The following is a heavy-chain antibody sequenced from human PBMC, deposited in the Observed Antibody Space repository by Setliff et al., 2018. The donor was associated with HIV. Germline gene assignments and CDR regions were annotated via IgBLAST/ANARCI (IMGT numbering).Heavy chain of an antibody. V-gene: IGHV3-20*04. Sequence: PGESLRLSCAASGFTFDDYAMSWVRQVPGKGLEWVSGINWNGASTGYADSVKGRFTISRDNAKNSLYLQMNSLRAEDTALYYCARDQIYYDSRYYYYMDVWGKGTTVTVSS. J-gene: IGHJ6*03. D-gene: IGHD3-22*01. CDR3: ARDQIYYDSRYYYYMDV. CDR1: GFTFDDYA. CDR2: INWNGAST.